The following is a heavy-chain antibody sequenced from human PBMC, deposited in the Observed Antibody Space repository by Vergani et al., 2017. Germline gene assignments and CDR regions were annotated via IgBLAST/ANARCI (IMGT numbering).Heavy chain of an antibody. CDR3: ARHKSSSWYGDAFDI. D-gene: IGHD6-13*01. CDR1: GYSFTSYW. Sequence: EVQLVQSGAEVKKPGESLKISCKGSGYSFTSYWIGWVRQMPGKGLEWMGIIYPGDSDTRYSPSFQGQVTISADKSISTAYLQWSNLKASDTAMYYCARHKSSSWYGDAFDIWGQGTMVTVSS. CDR2: IYPGDSDT. V-gene: IGHV5-51*01. J-gene: IGHJ3*02.